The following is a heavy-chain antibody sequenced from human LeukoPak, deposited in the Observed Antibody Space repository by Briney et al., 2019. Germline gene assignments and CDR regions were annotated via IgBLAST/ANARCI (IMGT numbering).Heavy chain of an antibody. D-gene: IGHD3-10*01. CDR2: IKQDGTEK. CDR3: AKVAHYYYGSESYYFFEH. J-gene: IGHJ4*02. CDR1: GFTFTTYW. Sequence: GESLRLSCAASGFTFTTYWMSWVRQPPGKGLEWMANIKQDGTEKYYVDSVKGRFTISRDNAKNSLYLQMNSLRVEDTAIYYCAKVAHYYYGSESYYFFEHWGQGTPVTASS. V-gene: IGHV3-7*01.